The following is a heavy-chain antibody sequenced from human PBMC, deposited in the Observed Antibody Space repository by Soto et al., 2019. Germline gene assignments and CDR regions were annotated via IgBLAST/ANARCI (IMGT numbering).Heavy chain of an antibody. V-gene: IGHV3-23*01. Sequence: GGSLRLSCAGSGFTLSSHAMSWVRQAPGKGLEWVSAISGSGAYTNYADSVKGRFTISRDDSKNTLYLQMNSLRAEDTAVYYCARFKSYDILTGQYFRTLDIWGQGTMVTVSS. CDR2: ISGSGAYT. J-gene: IGHJ3*02. CDR1: GFTLSSHA. D-gene: IGHD3-9*01. CDR3: ARFKSYDILTGQYFRTLDI.